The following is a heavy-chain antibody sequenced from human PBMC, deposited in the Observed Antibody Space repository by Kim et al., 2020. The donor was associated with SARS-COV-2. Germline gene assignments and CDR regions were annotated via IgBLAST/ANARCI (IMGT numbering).Heavy chain of an antibody. CDR1: GYTFTSYY. CDR3: ARRYSPGYFDY. Sequence: ASVKVSCKASGYTFTSYYMHWVRQAPGQGLEWMGIINPSGGSTRYAQKFQGRVTMTRDTSTSTVYMELSSLRSEDTAVYYCARRYSPGYFDYWGQGTLVTVSS. V-gene: IGHV1-46*01. CDR2: INPSGGST. J-gene: IGHJ4*02. D-gene: IGHD1-26*01.